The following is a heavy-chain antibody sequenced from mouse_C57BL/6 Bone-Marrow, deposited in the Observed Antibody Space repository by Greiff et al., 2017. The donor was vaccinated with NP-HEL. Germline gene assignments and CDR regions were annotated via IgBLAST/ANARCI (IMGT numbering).Heavy chain of an antibody. V-gene: IGHV5-4*01. D-gene: IGHD2-4*01. Sequence: EVMLVESGGGLVKPGGSLKLSCAASGFTFSSYAMSWVRQTPEKRLEWVATISDGGSYTYYPDNVKGRFTISRDNAKNTRYLQMSHLKSEDTAMYYWARDHYYDYDELYYYAMDYWGQGTSVTVSS. CDR1: GFTFSSYA. J-gene: IGHJ4*01. CDR3: ARDHYYDYDELYYYAMDY. CDR2: ISDGGSYT.